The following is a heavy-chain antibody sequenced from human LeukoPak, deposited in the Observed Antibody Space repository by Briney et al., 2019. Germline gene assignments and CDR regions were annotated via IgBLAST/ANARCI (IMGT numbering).Heavy chain of an antibody. CDR3: ARGYPYGSGSYGDY. CDR2: INPNSGGT. Sequence: GASVKVSCKASGYTFTGYYMHWVRQAPGQGLGWMGWINPNSGGTNYAQKFQGWVTMTRDTSISTAYMELSRLRSDDTAVYYCARGYPYGSGSYGDYWGQGTLVTVSS. J-gene: IGHJ4*02. CDR1: GYTFTGYY. V-gene: IGHV1-2*04. D-gene: IGHD3-10*01.